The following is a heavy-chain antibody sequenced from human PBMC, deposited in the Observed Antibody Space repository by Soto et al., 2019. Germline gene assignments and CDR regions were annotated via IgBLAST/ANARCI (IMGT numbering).Heavy chain of an antibody. D-gene: IGHD6-6*01. V-gene: IGHV3-64*01. J-gene: IGHJ6*03. CDR2: ISSKGVGT. CDR1: GFTLRGYA. Sequence: PGGSLRLSCAASGFTLRGYAMDWVRQAPGKGLENVSGISSKGVGTYYANSVQGRFTISRDNSKNTVYLQMGSLRPEDMAVYYCARRARPDFYYMDVWGKGTTVTVSS. CDR3: ARRARPDFYYMDV.